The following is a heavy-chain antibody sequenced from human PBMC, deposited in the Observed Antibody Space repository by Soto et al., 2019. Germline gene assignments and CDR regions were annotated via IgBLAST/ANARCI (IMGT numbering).Heavy chain of an antibody. D-gene: IGHD5-18*01. CDR1: GGSVSSGDYY. CDR3: ARIPVDTSMIYWLDP. CDR2: IYYSGNT. Sequence: QVQLQESGPGLVKPSETLSLTCTVSGGSVSSGDYYWSWIRQPPGKGLEWIGYIYYSGNTNYNPSLKSRVIISVDTSKNLFSLKLTSVTAADTAVYYGARIPVDTSMIYWLDPWGQGTLVTVSS. V-gene: IGHV4-61*08. J-gene: IGHJ5*02.